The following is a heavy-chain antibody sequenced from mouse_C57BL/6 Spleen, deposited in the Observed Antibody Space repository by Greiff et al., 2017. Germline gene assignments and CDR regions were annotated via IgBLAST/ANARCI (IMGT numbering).Heavy chain of an antibody. V-gene: IGHV1-53*01. Sequence: QVHVKQPGTELVKPGASVKLPCKASGYTFTSYWMHWVKQRPGQGLEWIGNINPSNGGTNYNEKFKSKATLTVDKSSSTAYMQLSSLTSEDSAVYYCARGDGNYDYWYFDVWGTGTTVTVSS. CDR2: INPSNGGT. CDR1: GYTFTSYW. J-gene: IGHJ1*03. CDR3: ARGDGNYDYWYFDV. D-gene: IGHD2-1*01.